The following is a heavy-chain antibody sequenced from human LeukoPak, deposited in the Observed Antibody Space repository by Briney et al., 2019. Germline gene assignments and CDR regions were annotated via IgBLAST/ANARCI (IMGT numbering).Heavy chain of an antibody. CDR2: IYHSGST. V-gene: IGHV4-4*02. Sequence: SGTLSLTCAVSGGSISSSNWWSWVRQPPGKGLEWIGEIYHSGSTNYNPSLKSRVTISVDKSKNQFSLKLSSVTAADTAVYYCASRSSGRPNYYYYYGMDVWGRGTTVTVSS. CDR3: ASRSSGRPNYYYYYGMDV. J-gene: IGHJ6*04. D-gene: IGHD3-22*01. CDR1: GGSISSSNW.